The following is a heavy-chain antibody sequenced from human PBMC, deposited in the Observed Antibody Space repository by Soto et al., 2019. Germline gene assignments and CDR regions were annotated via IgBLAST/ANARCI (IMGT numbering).Heavy chain of an antibody. V-gene: IGHV1-18*01. J-gene: IGHJ4*02. D-gene: IGHD6-6*01. Sequence: QVKLVQSGAEVKKPGASVKVSCKASGYTFTSYGISWVRQAPGQGLEWMGWISTYNGNTNYAQKLQGRVTMTTDTSTSTVYMELRSLRSDDTAVYYCASQLTIAARPMGVWGQGTLLTVSS. CDR3: ASQLTIAARPMGV. CDR1: GYTFTSYG. CDR2: ISTYNGNT.